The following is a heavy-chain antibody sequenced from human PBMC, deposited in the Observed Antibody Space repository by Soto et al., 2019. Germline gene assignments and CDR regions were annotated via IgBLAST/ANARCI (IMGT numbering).Heavy chain of an antibody. J-gene: IGHJ5*02. CDR1: GYSFTSYW. CDR2: IDPSDSYA. Sequence: GESLKISCKGSGYSFTSYWITWVRQVPGKGLEWMGRIDPSDSYANYSPSFQGHVTMSADKSISTAYLQWSSLKASDTAMYYCGRVRVDKAEGWFDPWGQGTLVTVSS. D-gene: IGHD5-12*01. CDR3: GRVRVDKAEGWFDP. V-gene: IGHV5-10-1*01.